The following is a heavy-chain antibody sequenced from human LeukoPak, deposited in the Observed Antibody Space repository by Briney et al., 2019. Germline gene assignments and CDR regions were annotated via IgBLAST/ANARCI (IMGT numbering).Heavy chain of an antibody. Sequence: SETLSLTCTVSGGSISSYYWSWVRQPPGKGLEWIGYIYYTGSTNYNPSLKSRVTISVDTSKNQFSLKLSSVTAADTAVYYCARLSYSSGAFWGQGTLVTVSS. D-gene: IGHD6-19*01. V-gene: IGHV4-59*08. CDR1: GGSISSYY. CDR3: ARLSYSSGAF. J-gene: IGHJ4*02. CDR2: IYYTGST.